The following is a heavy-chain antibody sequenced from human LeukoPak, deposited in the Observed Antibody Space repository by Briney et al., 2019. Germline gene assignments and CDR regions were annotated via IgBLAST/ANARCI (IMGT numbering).Heavy chain of an antibody. V-gene: IGHV4-39*01. CDR2: IYYSGST. Sequence: SETLSLTCTVSGGSISSSSYYWGWIRQPPGKGLEWIGSIYYSGSTYYNPSLKSRVTISVDTSKNQFSLKLSSVTAADTAVYYCASQGRLLGPFDYWGQGTLVTVSS. J-gene: IGHJ4*02. CDR1: GGSISSSSYY. CDR3: ASQGRLLGPFDY. D-gene: IGHD2-15*01.